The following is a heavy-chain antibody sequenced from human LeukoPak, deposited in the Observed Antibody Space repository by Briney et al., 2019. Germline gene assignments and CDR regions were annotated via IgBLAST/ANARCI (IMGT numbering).Heavy chain of an antibody. Sequence: ASVKVSCKASGYTSTGYYMHWVRQAPGQGLEWMGWINPNSGGTNYAQKFQGRVTMTRDTSISTAYMELSRLRSDDTAVYYCARDSAHPGYSSSWYWFDPWGQGTLVTVSS. CDR3: ARDSAHPGYSSSWYWFDP. CDR1: GYTSTGYY. V-gene: IGHV1-2*02. D-gene: IGHD6-13*01. J-gene: IGHJ5*02. CDR2: INPNSGGT.